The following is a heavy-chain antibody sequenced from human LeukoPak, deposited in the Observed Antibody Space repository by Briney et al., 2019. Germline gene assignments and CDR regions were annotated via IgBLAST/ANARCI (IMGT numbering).Heavy chain of an antibody. Sequence: SETLSLTCSVSGYSISSAYYWGWIRQPPGKGLEWIGTMYHSGSTNYNPSLKSRVTISVDTSKNQFSLKLSSVTAADTAVYYCARQPDSSSWYVGNFVPTFFDYWGQGTLVTVSS. CDR1: GYSISSAYY. D-gene: IGHD6-13*01. CDR2: MYHSGST. V-gene: IGHV4-38-2*02. CDR3: ARQPDSSSWYVGNFVPTFFDY. J-gene: IGHJ4*02.